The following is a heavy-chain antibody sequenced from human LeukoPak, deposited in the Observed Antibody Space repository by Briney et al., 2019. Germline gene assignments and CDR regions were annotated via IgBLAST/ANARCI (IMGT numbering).Heavy chain of an antibody. CDR2: IGGSGDST. V-gene: IGHV3-23*01. CDR3: AKGYRGGWFPWFDP. Sequence: PGGSLRLSCAASGFTFSNYAMSWARQAPGKGLEWVSGIGGSGDSTYYGDSVKGRFIISRDNSKNTLYLRMNSLRAEDTAVYYCAKGYRGGWFPWFDPWGQGTLVTVSS. J-gene: IGHJ5*02. D-gene: IGHD6-19*01. CDR1: GFTFSNYA.